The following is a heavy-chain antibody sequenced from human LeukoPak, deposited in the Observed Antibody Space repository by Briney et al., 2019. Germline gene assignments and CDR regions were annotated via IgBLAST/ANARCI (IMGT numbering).Heavy chain of an antibody. Sequence: SQTLSLTCAVSGGSISSGGYSWSWIRQPPGKGLEWIGYIYHSGSTYYNPSLKSRVTISVDTSKNQFSLKLSSVTAADTAVYYCAREEHSSSPEDYWGQGTLVTVSS. CDR3: AREEHSSSPEDY. V-gene: IGHV4-30-2*01. J-gene: IGHJ4*02. CDR1: GGSISSGGYS. CDR2: IYHSGST. D-gene: IGHD6-6*01.